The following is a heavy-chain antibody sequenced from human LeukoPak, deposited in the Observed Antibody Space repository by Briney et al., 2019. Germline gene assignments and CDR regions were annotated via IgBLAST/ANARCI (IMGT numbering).Heavy chain of an antibody. J-gene: IGHJ5*02. CDR2: IYYSGST. V-gene: IGHV4-39*07. CDR3: ARPYYYDSRIDP. D-gene: IGHD3-22*01. CDR1: GGSISSSSYY. Sequence: SEALSLTCTVSGGSISSSSYYWGWIRQPPGKGLEWIGSIYYSGSTYYNPSLKSRVTISVDTSKNQLSLKLSSVTAADTAVYYCARPYYYDSRIDPWGQGILVTVSS.